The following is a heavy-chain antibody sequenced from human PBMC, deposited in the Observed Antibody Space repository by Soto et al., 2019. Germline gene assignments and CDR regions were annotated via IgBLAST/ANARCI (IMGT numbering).Heavy chain of an antibody. D-gene: IGHD6-13*01. J-gene: IGHJ4*02. CDR2: ISYDGSNK. V-gene: IGHV3-30*18. CDR1: GFTFSSYG. Sequence: GGSLRLSCAASGFTFSSYGMHWVRQAPGKGLEWVAVISYDGSNKYYADSVKGRFTISRDNSKNTLYLQMNSLRAEDTAVYYCAKALDTTPAAGTFVNWGQGTLVTVSS. CDR3: AKALDTTPAAGTFVN.